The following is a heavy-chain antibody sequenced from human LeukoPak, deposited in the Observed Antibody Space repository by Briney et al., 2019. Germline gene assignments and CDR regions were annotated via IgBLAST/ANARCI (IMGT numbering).Heavy chain of an antibody. CDR1: GFTFGSYW. Sequence: GGSLRLSCAASGFTFGSYWMSWVRQAPGKGLEWVANIKQDGSEKYYVDSVKGRFTISRDNAKNSLYLQMNSLRAEDTAVYYCARGRGSGGSCYTYWGQGTLVTVSS. D-gene: IGHD2-15*01. J-gene: IGHJ4*02. CDR3: ARGRGSGGSCYTY. CDR2: IKQDGSEK. V-gene: IGHV3-7*01.